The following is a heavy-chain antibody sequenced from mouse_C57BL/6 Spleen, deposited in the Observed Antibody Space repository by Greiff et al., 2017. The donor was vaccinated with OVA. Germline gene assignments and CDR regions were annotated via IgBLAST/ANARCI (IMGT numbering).Heavy chain of an antibody. Sequence: VHVKQSGPELVKPGASVKMSCKASGYTFTDYNMHWVKQSHGKSLEWIGYINPNNGGTSYNQKFKGKATLTVNKSSSTAYMELRSLTSEDSAVYYCARSGDWYFDVWGTGTTVTVSS. CDR3: ARSGDWYFDV. V-gene: IGHV1-22*01. J-gene: IGHJ1*03. CDR2: INPNNGGT. CDR1: GYTFTDYN. D-gene: IGHD3-2*02.